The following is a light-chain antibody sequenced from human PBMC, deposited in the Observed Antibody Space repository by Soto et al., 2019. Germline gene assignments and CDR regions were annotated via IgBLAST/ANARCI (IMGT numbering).Light chain of an antibody. J-gene: IGKJ3*01. CDR3: QHYGSSPFT. V-gene: IGKV3-20*01. CDR1: QSVSSSY. CDR2: GAS. Sequence: EIVLTQSPGTLSLSPGERATLSCRASQSVSSSYLAWYQQKPGQAPRLLVYGASSRATGIPDRFSGSGSGTDLTLTSSRVEPEDFAVSYCQHYGSSPFTFGPGTRVDIK.